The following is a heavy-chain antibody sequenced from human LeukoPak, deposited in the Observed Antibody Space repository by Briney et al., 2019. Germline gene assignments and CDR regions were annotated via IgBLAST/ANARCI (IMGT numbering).Heavy chain of an antibody. V-gene: IGHV4-59*01. CDR2: IYYSGST. D-gene: IGHD3-16*01. CDR3: ARGLGY. CDR1: GGSISSYY. J-gene: IGHJ4*02. Sequence: KASETLSLTCTVSGGSISSYYWSWIRQPPGKGLEWIGYIYYSGSTNYNPSLKSRVTISVDTSKNQFSLKLSSVTAADTAVYYCARGLGYWGQGTLVTVSS.